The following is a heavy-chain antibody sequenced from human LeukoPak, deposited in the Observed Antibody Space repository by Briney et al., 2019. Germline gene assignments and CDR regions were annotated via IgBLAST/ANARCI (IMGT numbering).Heavy chain of an antibody. CDR1: GGSISGFY. CDR2: IYYTGST. D-gene: IGHD1-26*01. J-gene: IGHJ4*02. Sequence: SETLSLTCTVSGGSISGFYWNWVRQPPGKGLEWIGYIYYTGSTNYNPSLKSRVTISVDTSKNQSSLKLTSVTAADTAVYFCARHMPWELPPGAYDYWGQGSLVTVSS. V-gene: IGHV4-59*08. CDR3: ARHMPWELPPGAYDY.